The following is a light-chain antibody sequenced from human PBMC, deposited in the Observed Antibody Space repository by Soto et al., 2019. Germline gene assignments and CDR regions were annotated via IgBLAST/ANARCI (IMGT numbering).Light chain of an antibody. Sequence: EIVLTQSPGPLSLFPGERATLSCRASQSLITRYLAWYQQKPGQAPRLLIYGASSRATGIPDRFSGSGSGTDFTLTISRLEPEDFAVYSCQQYGTSPTFGQGTRLEMK. CDR3: QQYGTSPT. CDR1: QSLITRY. V-gene: IGKV3-20*01. CDR2: GAS. J-gene: IGKJ5*01.